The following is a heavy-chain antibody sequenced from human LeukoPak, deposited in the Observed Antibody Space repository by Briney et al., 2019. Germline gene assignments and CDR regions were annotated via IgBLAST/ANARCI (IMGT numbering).Heavy chain of an antibody. CDR1: GVIFNNYA. CDR2: ISASGGST. D-gene: IGHD1-1*01. CDR3: AKHAGTTRQTKDY. Sequence: PGGSLRLSCAVSGVIFNNYAMSWVGQAQGRGVEWVSVISASGGSTYYADSAKGRFTISRDNSNNRPYLEMNSLRAEDTAVYYCAKHAGTTRQTKDYWGQGTLVTVSS. V-gene: IGHV3-23*01. J-gene: IGHJ4*02.